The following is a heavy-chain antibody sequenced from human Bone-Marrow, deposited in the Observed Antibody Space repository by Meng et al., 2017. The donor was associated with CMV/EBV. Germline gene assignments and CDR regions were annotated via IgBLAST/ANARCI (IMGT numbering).Heavy chain of an antibody. V-gene: IGHV3-23*01. J-gene: IGHJ4*02. Sequence: SGFMFNTYALAWVRQAPGKGLEWVSSISGSDTTTNYADSVKGRFTISRDHSKNTLYLQMDSLRGDDTATYFCAKGQLVSPIWYFDCWGQGTLVTVSS. D-gene: IGHD6-13*01. CDR2: ISGSDTTT. CDR1: GFMFNTYA. CDR3: AKGQLVSPIWYFDC.